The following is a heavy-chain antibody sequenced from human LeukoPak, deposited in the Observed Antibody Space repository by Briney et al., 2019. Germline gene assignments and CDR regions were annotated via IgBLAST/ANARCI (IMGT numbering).Heavy chain of an antibody. CDR2: MNPNSGNT. CDR1: GGTFSSYA. CDR3: ARGAYDSSGYYYA. Sequence: ASVKVSCKASGGTFSSYAISWVRQATGQGLEWMGWMNPNSGNTGYAQKFQGRVTMTRNTSISTAYMELSSLRSEDTAVYYCARGAYDSSGYYYAWGQGTLVTVSS. D-gene: IGHD3-22*01. V-gene: IGHV1-8*02. J-gene: IGHJ5*02.